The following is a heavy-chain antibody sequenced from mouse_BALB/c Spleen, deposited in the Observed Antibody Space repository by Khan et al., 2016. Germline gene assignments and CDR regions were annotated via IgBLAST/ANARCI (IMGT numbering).Heavy chain of an antibody. CDR2: ISSGSSTI. CDR3: ARKGDRNSYAMDY. CDR1: GFTFSSFG. V-gene: IGHV5-17*02. J-gene: IGHJ4*01. D-gene: IGHD3-3*01. Sequence: EVELVESGGGLVQPGGSRKLSCAASGFTFSSFGMHWVRQAPEKGLEWVAYISSGSSTIYYADTVKGRFTISRDNPKTTLFLQMTSLRSEDSAIYYCARKGDRNSYAMDYWGQGTSVTVSS.